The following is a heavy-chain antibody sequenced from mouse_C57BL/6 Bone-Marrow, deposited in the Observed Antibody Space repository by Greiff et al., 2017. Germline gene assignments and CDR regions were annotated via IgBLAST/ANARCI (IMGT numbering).Heavy chain of an antibody. CDR3: ATPMITPFAY. Sequence: EVKVVESGGDLVKPGGSLKLSCAASGFTFSSYGMSWVRQTPDKRLEWVATISSGGSYTYYPDSVKGRFTISRDNAKNTLYLQMSSLKSEDTAMYYCATPMITPFAYWGQGTLVTVSA. V-gene: IGHV5-6*01. CDR1: GFTFSSYG. J-gene: IGHJ3*01. D-gene: IGHD2-4*01. CDR2: ISSGGSYT.